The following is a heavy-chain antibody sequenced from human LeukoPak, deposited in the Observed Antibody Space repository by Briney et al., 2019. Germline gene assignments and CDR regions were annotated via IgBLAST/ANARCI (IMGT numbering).Heavy chain of an antibody. J-gene: IGHJ4*02. Sequence: SETLSLTCSVSDYSISSGYYWGWIRQPPGEGLEWIGSIYQSGSTYYNPSLKSRVTISVDTSKNQFSLKLNSVTAADTAVYSCARNGYDYLWGRYLPSYFDYWGQGSLVTVSS. V-gene: IGHV4-38-2*01. CDR2: IYQSGST. CDR1: DYSISSGYY. D-gene: IGHD3-16*01. CDR3: ARNGYDYLWGRYLPSYFDY.